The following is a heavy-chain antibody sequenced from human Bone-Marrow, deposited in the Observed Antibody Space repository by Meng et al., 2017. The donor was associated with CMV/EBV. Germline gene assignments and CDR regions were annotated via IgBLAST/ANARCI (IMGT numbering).Heavy chain of an antibody. Sequence: ASVKVSCKTSGYMFTTSNVHWVRQAPGQGLEWMGVIFPSGGGTTYAHIFQGRITMTRDPSTSTVYMELNTLISEETAVFFCSRAGLPNRVEGGEKLPHCLDYWGQGTLVTFSS. D-gene: IGHD1-14*01. CDR2: IFPSGGGT. CDR3: SRAGLPNRVEGGEKLPHCLDY. V-gene: IGHV1-46*01. CDR1: GYMFTTSN. J-gene: IGHJ4*02.